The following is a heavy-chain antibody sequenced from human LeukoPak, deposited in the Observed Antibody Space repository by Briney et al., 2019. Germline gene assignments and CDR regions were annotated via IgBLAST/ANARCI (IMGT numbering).Heavy chain of an antibody. D-gene: IGHD3-10*01. CDR3: ARETMVRGVINYNWFDP. V-gene: IGHV1-8*03. CDR1: GYTFTSYD. Sequence: ASVKVSCKASGYTFTSYDINWVRQATGQGLEWMGWMNPNSGNTGYAQKFQGRVTITRNTSISTAYMELSSLRSEDTAVYYCARETMVRGVINYNWFDPWGQGTLVTVSS. J-gene: IGHJ5*02. CDR2: MNPNSGNT.